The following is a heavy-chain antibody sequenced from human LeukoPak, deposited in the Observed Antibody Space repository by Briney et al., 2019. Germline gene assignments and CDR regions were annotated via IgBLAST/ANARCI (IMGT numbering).Heavy chain of an antibody. CDR1: GYTFTCYY. J-gene: IGHJ4*02. Sequence: ASAKVSCKASGYTFTCYYMHWVRKTPGQGLEWMGWINPNTGDTNYGRMFQGRVTMTRDTSINTAYMELRSLRSDDTAVYYCARSRRVGNGEYPDYWGQGTLVTVSS. CDR2: INPNTGDT. D-gene: IGHD3-10*01. V-gene: IGHV1-2*02. CDR3: ARSRRVGNGEYPDY.